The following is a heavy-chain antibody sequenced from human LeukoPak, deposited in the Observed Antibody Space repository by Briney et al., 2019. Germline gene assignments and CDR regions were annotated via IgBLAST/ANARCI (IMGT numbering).Heavy chain of an antibody. D-gene: IGHD3-3*01. V-gene: IGHV4-61*02. CDR3: ARDVKDFWSGYLNWFDP. J-gene: IGHJ5*02. Sequence: SETLSLTCTVSGGSISSGSYYWSWIRQPAGKGLEWIGRIYTSGSTNYNPSLKSRVTISVDTSKNQFSLKLSSVTAADTAVYYCARDVKDFWSGYLNWFDPWGQGTLVTVSS. CDR2: IYTSGST. CDR1: GGSISSGSYY.